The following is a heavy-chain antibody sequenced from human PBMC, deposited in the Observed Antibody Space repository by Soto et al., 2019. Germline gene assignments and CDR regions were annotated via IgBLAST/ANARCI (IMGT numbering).Heavy chain of an antibody. V-gene: IGHV6-1*01. CDR1: GDSVSRNSVA. D-gene: IGHD2-15*01. Sequence: PSQTLSLTCAISGDSVSRNSVAWNWIRQSPSRGLEWLGRTYYRSKWYNNYAESVKSRITINPDTSKNQFSLQLNSVTPEDTAVYYCARGQADYYAMDVRAQRTTVTVSS. CDR3: ARGQADYYAMDV. CDR2: TYYRSKWYN. J-gene: IGHJ6*02.